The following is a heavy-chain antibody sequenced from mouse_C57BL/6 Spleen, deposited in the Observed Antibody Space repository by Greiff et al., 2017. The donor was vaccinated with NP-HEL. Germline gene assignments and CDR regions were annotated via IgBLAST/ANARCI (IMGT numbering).Heavy chain of an antibody. CDR1: GYAFTNYL. Sequence: VQLQQSGAELVRPGTSVKVSCKASGYAFTNYLIEWVKQRPGQGLEWIGVINPGSGGTNYNEKFKGKATLTADKSSSTAYMQLSSLTSEDSAVYFCARRHGSSVYWGQGTTLTVSS. V-gene: IGHV1-54*01. CDR2: INPGSGGT. J-gene: IGHJ2*01. CDR3: ARRHGSSVY. D-gene: IGHD1-1*01.